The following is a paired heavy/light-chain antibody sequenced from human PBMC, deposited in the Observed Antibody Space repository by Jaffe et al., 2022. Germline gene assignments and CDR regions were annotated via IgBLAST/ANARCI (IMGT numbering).Heavy chain of an antibody. Sequence: DVQLVQSGAELKKPGESLRISCKGSGFSFTNYWIAWVRQMPGKGLEWVGIVCPADSDTRYSPSFQGQVTISADKSISTAHLQWSSLKASDTAIYYCARLPTTMGIPTTMETTSGYFDYWGQGTLVTVSS. CDR2: VCPADSDT. D-gene: IGHD4-17*01. V-gene: IGHV5-51*03. CDR1: GFSFTNYW. J-gene: IGHJ4*02. CDR3: ARLPTTMGIPTTMETTSGYFDY.
Light chain of an antibody. J-gene: IGKJ1*01. CDR3: QQHGSSPWT. CDR2: GAS. CDR1: QSVSSSY. V-gene: IGKV3-20*01. Sequence: EIVLTQSPGTLSLSPGERATLSCRASQSVSSSYLAWYQQKPGQAPRLLIYGASSRATGIPDRFSGSGSGTDFTLTISRLEPEDFAVFFCQQHGSSPWTFGQGTKVEI.